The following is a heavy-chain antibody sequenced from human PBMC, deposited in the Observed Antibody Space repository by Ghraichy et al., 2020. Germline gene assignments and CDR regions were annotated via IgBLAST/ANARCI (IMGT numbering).Heavy chain of an antibody. V-gene: IGHV6-1*01. CDR3: ARQIWVRGSDNGMDV. CDR2: AYYRSKWSN. D-gene: IGHD3-10*01. J-gene: IGHJ6*02. Sequence: TLSLTCAISGDSVSNNNAAWIWIRQSPSRGLEWLGRAYYRSKWSNNYALSVRSRITINPDTSTNQFSLQLYSLIPEDTAVYYCARQIWVRGSDNGMDVWGQGTTVTVSS. CDR1: GDSVSNNNAA.